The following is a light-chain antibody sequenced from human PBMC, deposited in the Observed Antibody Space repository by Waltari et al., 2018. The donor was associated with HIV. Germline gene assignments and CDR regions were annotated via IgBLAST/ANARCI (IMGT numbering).Light chain of an antibody. CDR1: SSNIGAGYD. J-gene: IGLJ2*01. CDR3: QSYDSSLSGFVV. V-gene: IGLV1-40*01. CDR2: GNT. Sequence: QSVLTQPPSVSGAPGPRVTISCTGSSSNIGAGYDVHWYQQLPGTAPKVLIYGNTNRPSGVPDRFSGSKSGTSASLAITGLQAEDEADYYCQSYDSSLSGFVVFGGGTKVTVL.